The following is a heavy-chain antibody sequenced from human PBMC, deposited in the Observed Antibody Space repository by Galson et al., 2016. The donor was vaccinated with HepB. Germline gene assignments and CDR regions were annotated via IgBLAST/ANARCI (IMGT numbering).Heavy chain of an antibody. V-gene: IGHV4-4*02. CDR1: DGSISSFKC. CDR3: ARSPSMIRGVILDS. CDR2: ICPTGST. D-gene: IGHD3-10*01. Sequence: ETLSLTCNVSDGSISSFKCLSWVRQPPGKGLEWIGEICPTGSTNYNPSLKSRVTISIDTSKNQFSLKLSSVTAADTAMYYCARSPSMIRGVILDSWGQGTLVTVSS. J-gene: IGHJ4*02.